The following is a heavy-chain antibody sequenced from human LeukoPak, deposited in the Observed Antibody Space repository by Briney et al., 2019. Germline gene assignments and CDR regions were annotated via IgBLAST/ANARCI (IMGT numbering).Heavy chain of an antibody. CDR1: GFTFNTYA. V-gene: IGHV3-23*01. Sequence: GGSLGLSCAASGFTFNTYAMSWVRQAPGKGLEWVSGISGSGGSTYYADSVKGRFTISRDSSKNTLYLQMNSLRAEDTAVYYCARGGWGNAFDIWGQGTMVTVSS. D-gene: IGHD7-27*01. J-gene: IGHJ3*02. CDR2: ISGSGGST. CDR3: ARGGWGNAFDI.